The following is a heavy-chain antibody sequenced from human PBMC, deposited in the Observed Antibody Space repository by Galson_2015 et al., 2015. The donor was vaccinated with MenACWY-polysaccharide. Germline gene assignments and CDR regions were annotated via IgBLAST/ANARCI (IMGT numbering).Heavy chain of an antibody. CDR1: GYSFTSYG. J-gene: IGHJ6*04. CDR3: ARDATVYYGMDV. V-gene: IGHV1-18*01. CDR2: ISAYNGNT. D-gene: IGHD2-15*01. Sequence: SVKVSCKASGYSFTSYGISWVRQAPGQGLEWMGWISAYNGNTNYAQKLQGKVTMTTDTSTSTAYMELRSLRSDDTAVYYCARDATVYYGMDVSGKGTTVTVSS.